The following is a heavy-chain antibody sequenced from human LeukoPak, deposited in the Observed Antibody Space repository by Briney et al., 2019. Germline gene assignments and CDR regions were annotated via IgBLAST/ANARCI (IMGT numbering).Heavy chain of an antibody. V-gene: IGHV3-30*03. J-gene: IGHJ2*01. CDR2: ISYDGSNK. Sequence: PGGSLRLSCAASGFTFSSYGMHWVRQAPGKGLEWVPVISYDGSNKYYADSVKGRFTISRDNPKNTLYLQMNCLRAEDTAVYYCARALYRQHIVVVNAKNYWYFDLWGRGTLVTVSS. D-gene: IGHD2-21*01. CDR3: ARALYRQHIVVVNAKNYWYFDL. CDR1: GFTFSSYG.